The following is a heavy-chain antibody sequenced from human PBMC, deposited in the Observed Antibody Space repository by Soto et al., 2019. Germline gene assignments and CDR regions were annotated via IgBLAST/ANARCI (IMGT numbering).Heavy chain of an antibody. Sequence: GGSLRLSCAASGFTFSSYAMSWVRQAPGKGLEWVSAISGSGGSTYYADSVKGRFTISRDNSKNTLYLQMNSLRAEDTAVYYCAKDRANYDYIWGSYRKQPFDYWGQGTLVTVSS. V-gene: IGHV3-23*01. CDR3: AKDRANYDYIWGSYRKQPFDY. CDR1: GFTFSSYA. J-gene: IGHJ4*02. CDR2: ISGSGGST. D-gene: IGHD3-16*02.